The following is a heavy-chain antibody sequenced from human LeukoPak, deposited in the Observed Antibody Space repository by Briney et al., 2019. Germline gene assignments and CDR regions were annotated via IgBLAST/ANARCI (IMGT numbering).Heavy chain of an antibody. D-gene: IGHD6-13*01. CDR2: ISDGGDNT. Sequence: GGSLRLSCAASGFTFSSFAMSWVRQAPGKGLEWVSLISDGGDNTYYADSVKGRFTISRDNSKNTLYLQMNSLRAEDTAVYYCAKDAAGLDYYYYGMDVWGQGTTVTVSS. CDR1: GFTFSSFA. CDR3: AKDAAGLDYYYYGMDV. V-gene: IGHV3-23*01. J-gene: IGHJ6*02.